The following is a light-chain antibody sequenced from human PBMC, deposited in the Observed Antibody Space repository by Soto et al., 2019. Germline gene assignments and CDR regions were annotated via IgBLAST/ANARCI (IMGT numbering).Light chain of an antibody. CDR1: QSISSY. CDR2: AAS. V-gene: IGKV1-39*01. CDR3: QQSYSTPPT. J-gene: IGKJ1*01. Sequence: DIQMTQSPASRSASVGDRVTITCRASQSISSYLNLYQQKPGKAPKLLIYAASSLQSGVPSRFSGSGSGTDFTLTISSLQPEDFATYYGQQSYSTPPTFGQGTKVDIK.